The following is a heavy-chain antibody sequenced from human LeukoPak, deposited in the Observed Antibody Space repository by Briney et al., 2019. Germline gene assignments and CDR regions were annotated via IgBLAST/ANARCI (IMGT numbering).Heavy chain of an antibody. CDR1: GYTFTSYG. CDR3: ARQPDKVPAAPIDY. Sequence: ASVKVSCKASGYTFTSYGISWVRQAPGQGLEWMGWISAYNGNTNYAQKLQGRVTMTTDTSTSTAYMELRSLRADDTAVYYCARQPDKVPAAPIDYWGQGTLVTVSS. CDR2: ISAYNGNT. J-gene: IGHJ4*02. V-gene: IGHV1-18*01. D-gene: IGHD2-2*01.